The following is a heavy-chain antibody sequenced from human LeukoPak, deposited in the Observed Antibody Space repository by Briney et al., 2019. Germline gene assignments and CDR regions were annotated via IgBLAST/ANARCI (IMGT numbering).Heavy chain of an antibody. CDR1: GYTFTSYY. Sequence: ASVKVSCKASGYTFTSYYMHWVRQAPGQGLEWMGIINPSGGSTSYAQKFQGRVTMTRDTSTSTVYMELSSLRSEDTAVYYCARGFRITMVWGVPFDYWGQGTLVTVSS. CDR2: INPSGGST. J-gene: IGHJ4*02. D-gene: IGHD3-10*01. CDR3: ARGFRITMVWGVPFDY. V-gene: IGHV1-46*01.